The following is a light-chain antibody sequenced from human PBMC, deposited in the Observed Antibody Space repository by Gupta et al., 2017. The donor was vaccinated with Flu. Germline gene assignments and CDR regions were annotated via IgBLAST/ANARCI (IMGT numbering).Light chain of an antibody. Sequence: EIVLTQSPDTLSLSPGESATLSCRASASVGNYLAWYQHKPGQGPRLLMFDASTRATGIPARFSGSGSGTDFSLIISSREPEDSAVYYCQQSGSLITFGQGTLLEIK. CDR1: ASVGNY. V-gene: IGKV3-11*01. CDR3: QQSGSLIT. CDR2: DAS. J-gene: IGKJ5*01.